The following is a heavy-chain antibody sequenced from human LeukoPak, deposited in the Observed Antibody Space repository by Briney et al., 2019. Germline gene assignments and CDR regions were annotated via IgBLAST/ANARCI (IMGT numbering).Heavy chain of an antibody. CDR3: ARYCSSTNCYKGGFDP. J-gene: IGHJ5*02. V-gene: IGHV4-31*03. CDR1: GGSISSGGYY. D-gene: IGHD2-2*02. CDR2: IYYSGST. Sequence: SETLSLTCTVSGGSISSGGYYWSWIRHHPGKGLEWIGYIYYSGSTYSNPSLKSRVTISVDTSKNQFSLNLSSVTAADTAVYYCARYCSSTNCYKGGFDPWGQGTLVTVSS.